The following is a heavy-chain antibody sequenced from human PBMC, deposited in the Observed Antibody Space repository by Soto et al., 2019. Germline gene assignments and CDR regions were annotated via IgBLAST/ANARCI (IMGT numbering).Heavy chain of an antibody. J-gene: IGHJ4*02. V-gene: IGHV5-51*01. Sequence: PGESLKISCQASGYNFTTHWIGWVRQKPGKGLEWMGIIYPDDSDTRYNPSFRGQVTISADKSINTAYLQWTSLAASDTAIYYCAKETSYGREMGFDYWGQGALVTVSS. D-gene: IGHD1-26*01. CDR2: IYPDDSDT. CDR3: AKETSYGREMGFDY. CDR1: GYNFTTHW.